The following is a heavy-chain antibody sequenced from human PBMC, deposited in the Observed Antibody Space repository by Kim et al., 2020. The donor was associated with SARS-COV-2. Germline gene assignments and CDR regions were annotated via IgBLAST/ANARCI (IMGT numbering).Heavy chain of an antibody. CDR1: GGSISSGGYS. D-gene: IGHD6-6*01. Sequence: SETLSLTCAVSGGSISSGGYSWSWIRQPPGKGLEWIGYIYHSGSTYYNPSLKSRVTISVDRSKNQFSLKLSSVTAADTAVYYCARDWFSSSSPYWYFDLWGRGTLVTVSS. CDR3: ARDWFSSSSPYWYFDL. CDR2: IYHSGST. V-gene: IGHV4-30-2*01. J-gene: IGHJ2*01.